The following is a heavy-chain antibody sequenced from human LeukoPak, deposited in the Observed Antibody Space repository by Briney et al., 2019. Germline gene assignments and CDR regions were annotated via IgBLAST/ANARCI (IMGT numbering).Heavy chain of an antibody. CDR1: GFTFSSYA. J-gene: IGHJ4*02. D-gene: IGHD2-2*01. CDR2: ISGSGGST. CDR3: VKDKGGNIPAAAFDY. V-gene: IGHV3-23*01. Sequence: GGSLRLSCAASGFTFSSYAVSWVRQAPGRGLEWVSAISGSGGSTYYADSVKGRFTISRDNSKNTLYLQMNSLRAEDTAVYYCVKDKGGNIPAAAFDYWGQGTLVTVSS.